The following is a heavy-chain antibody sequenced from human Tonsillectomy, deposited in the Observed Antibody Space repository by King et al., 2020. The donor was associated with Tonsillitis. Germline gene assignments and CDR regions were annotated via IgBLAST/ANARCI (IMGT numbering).Heavy chain of an antibody. J-gene: IGHJ4*02. D-gene: IGHD3-9*01. CDR2: ISGSGGST. Sequence: VQLVESGGGLVQPGGSLRLSCAASGFTFSSYAMSWVRQAPGKGLEWVSAISGSGGSTYYADSVKGRFTISRDNSKNTLYLQMNSLGAEDTAVYYCASPVLRYFDWLSGGPSDYWGQGTLVTVSS. CDR3: ASPVLRYFDWLSGGPSDY. V-gene: IGHV3-23*04. CDR1: GFTFSSYA.